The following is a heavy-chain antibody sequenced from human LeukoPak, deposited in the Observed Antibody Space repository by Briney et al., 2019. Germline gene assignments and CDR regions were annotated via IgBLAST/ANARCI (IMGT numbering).Heavy chain of an antibody. J-gene: IGHJ4*02. D-gene: IGHD1-26*01. V-gene: IGHV4-59*08. CDR2: ISYSGST. CDR3: ARRRERRRTDRFDYFDY. Sequence: SETLSLTCTVSGGSISSYFWSWFRQPPGKGLEWIGYISYSGSTNYNPSLKSRITISLDTSKNQFSLKLSSVTAADTAVYYCARRRERRRTDRFDYFDYWGQGALVAVSS. CDR1: GGSISSYF.